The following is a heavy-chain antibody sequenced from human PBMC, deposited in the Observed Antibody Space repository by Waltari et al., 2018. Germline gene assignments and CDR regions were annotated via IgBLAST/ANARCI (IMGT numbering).Heavy chain of an antibody. D-gene: IGHD2-21*02. Sequence: QLRLQESGPGLVKPSDTLSLTCTVSGGSISRTNYYWGCFRQPPGKGLAWIGSIYYSGNTYYNPSLKSRVTMSADTSKNQFSLKLSSVTAADTAVYYCARHQDWVVVSATWFDPWGQGTLVTVSS. CDR1: GGSISRTNYY. J-gene: IGHJ5*02. CDR3: ARHQDWVVVSATWFDP. V-gene: IGHV4-39*01. CDR2: IYYSGNT.